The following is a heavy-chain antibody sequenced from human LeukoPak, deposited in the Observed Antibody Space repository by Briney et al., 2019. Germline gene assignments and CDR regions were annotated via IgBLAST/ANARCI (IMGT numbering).Heavy chain of an antibody. CDR1: GYTFTGYY. D-gene: IGHD6-19*01. CDR2: INPNSGGT. Sequence: ASVKVPCKASGYTFTGYYMHWVRQAPGQGLEWMGRINPNSGGTNYAQKFQGRVTMTRDTSISTAYMELSRLRSDDTAVYYCARGEYSSGWYEVDFFDYWGQGTLVTVSS. V-gene: IGHV1-2*06. CDR3: ARGEYSSGWYEVDFFDY. J-gene: IGHJ4*02.